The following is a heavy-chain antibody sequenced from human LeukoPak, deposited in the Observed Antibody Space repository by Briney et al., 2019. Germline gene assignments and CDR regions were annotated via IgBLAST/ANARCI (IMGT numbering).Heavy chain of an antibody. CDR3: ARHHSGYAFGAFDI. CDR1: GGSISSYY. Sequence: SETLSLTCTVSGGSISSYYWGWIRQPPGKGLEWIGYIYYSGSTNYNPSLKSRVTISVDTSKNQFSLKLSSVTAADTAVYYCARHHSGYAFGAFDIWGQGTMVTVSS. CDR2: IYYSGST. D-gene: IGHD5-12*01. V-gene: IGHV4-59*08. J-gene: IGHJ3*02.